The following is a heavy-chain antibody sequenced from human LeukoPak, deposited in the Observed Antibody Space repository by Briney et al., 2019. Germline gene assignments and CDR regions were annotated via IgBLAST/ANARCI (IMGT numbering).Heavy chain of an antibody. Sequence: SETLSLTCAVYGGSFSGYYWSWIRQPPGKGLEWIGEINHSGSTNYNPSLKSRVTISVDTSKNQFSLKLSSVTAADTAVYYCARLPSSWGQGTLVTVSS. V-gene: IGHV4-34*01. CDR1: GGSFSGYY. CDR3: ARLPSS. J-gene: IGHJ4*02. CDR2: INHSGST.